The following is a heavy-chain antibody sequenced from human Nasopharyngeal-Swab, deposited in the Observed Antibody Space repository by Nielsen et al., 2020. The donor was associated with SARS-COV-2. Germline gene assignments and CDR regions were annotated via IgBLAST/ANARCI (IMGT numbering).Heavy chain of an antibody. Sequence: RQPPGKGLEWVSYISSSSSTIYYADSVKGRFTISRDNAKNSLYLQMNSLRAEDTAVYYCASETLRYCSSTSCQDYWGQGTLVTVSS. D-gene: IGHD2-2*01. CDR3: ASETLRYCSSTSCQDY. J-gene: IGHJ4*02. CDR2: ISSSSSTI. V-gene: IGHV3-48*04.